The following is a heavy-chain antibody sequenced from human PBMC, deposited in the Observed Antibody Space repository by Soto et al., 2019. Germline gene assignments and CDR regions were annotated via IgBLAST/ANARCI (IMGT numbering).Heavy chain of an antibody. V-gene: IGHV3-7*01. CDR2: IKMDASEK. Sequence: EVQLVESGGGLVQPGGSLRLSCAASGFTFGSYWMSWVRQAPGKGLEWLATIKMDASEKKYVDSVKGRFTMSRDNAKNSLYLQMDRLRAEDTAVYYCARDSGYVSGASVNHDLDYWGHGTLVTVSS. D-gene: IGHD3-10*01. J-gene: IGHJ4*01. CDR3: ARDSGYVSGASVNHDLDY. CDR1: GFTFGSYW.